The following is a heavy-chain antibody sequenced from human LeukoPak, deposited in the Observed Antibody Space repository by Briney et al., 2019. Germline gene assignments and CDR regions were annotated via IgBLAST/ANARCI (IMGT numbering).Heavy chain of an antibody. J-gene: IGHJ4*02. Sequence: GESLKISCKGSGYSFDNYWIVWVRQMPGKGLEWMGIIYPGDSDPRYSPSFQGQVTISADKSISTAYLQWSSLKASDSAMYYCVRHGLGSSWFGFDYWGQGTLVTVSS. CDR2: IYPGDSDP. CDR3: VRHGLGSSWFGFDY. CDR1: GYSFDNYW. V-gene: IGHV5-51*01. D-gene: IGHD6-13*01.